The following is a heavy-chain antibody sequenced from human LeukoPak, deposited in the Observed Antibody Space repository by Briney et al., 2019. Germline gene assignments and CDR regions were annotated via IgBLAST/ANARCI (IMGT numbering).Heavy chain of an antibody. Sequence: GGSLRLSCAASGFTFSSYWMSWVRQAPGKGLEWVANIKQDGSEKYYVDSVKGRFTISRDNAKNSLHLQMNSLRAEDTAVYYCARALEDFGVYYDFYMDVWGKGTTVTVSS. D-gene: IGHD3-3*01. J-gene: IGHJ6*03. V-gene: IGHV3-7*01. CDR2: IKQDGSEK. CDR3: ARALEDFGVYYDFYMDV. CDR1: GFTFSSYW.